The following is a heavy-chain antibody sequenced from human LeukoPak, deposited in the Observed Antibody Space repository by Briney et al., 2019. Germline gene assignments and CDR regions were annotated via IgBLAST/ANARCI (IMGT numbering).Heavy chain of an antibody. CDR3: ARDDNYGIFVNVDY. Sequence: RASVKVSCKTSGYSFILYGISWVRQAPGQGPEWMGWISTSTGDTKYTQKFQGRVTLTTDTSTSTAYMGLSSLRSDDTAVYYCARDDNYGIFVNVDYWGQGTLVTVSS. V-gene: IGHV1-18*01. CDR1: GYSFILYG. J-gene: IGHJ4*02. D-gene: IGHD4-11*01. CDR2: ISTSTGDT.